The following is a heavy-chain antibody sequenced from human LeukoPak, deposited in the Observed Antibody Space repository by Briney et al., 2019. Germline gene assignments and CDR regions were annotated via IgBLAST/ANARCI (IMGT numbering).Heavy chain of an antibody. CDR3: ANYMAGTMVDF. V-gene: IGHV4-39*01. CDR2: IYYSGST. D-gene: IGHD1-1*01. J-gene: IGHJ4*02. CDR1: GGSISSSSDY. Sequence: KPSETLSLTCTVSGGSISSSSDYWGWIRQPPVKGLEWIGSIYYSGSTDYNPSLKGRVTISVDTSKNQFSLKVTSVTAADTAVYYCANYMAGTMVDFWGQGTLVAVSS.